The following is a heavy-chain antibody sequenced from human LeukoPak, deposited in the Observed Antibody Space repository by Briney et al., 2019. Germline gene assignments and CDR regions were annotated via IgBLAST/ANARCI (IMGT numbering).Heavy chain of an antibody. J-gene: IGHJ2*01. CDR1: GGSISSSTYY. D-gene: IGHD3-3*01. Sequence: SETLSLTCTVSGGSISSSTYYWGWIRQPPGKGLEWIGSIYYSGSSYYNPSLKSRVTMSVDTSKNQFSLKLSSVTAADTAVYYCARASITIFGVATPGRPVYRTLFDLWGRGTLVTVSS. CDR3: ARASITIFGVATPGRPVYRTLFDL. CDR2: IYYSGSS. V-gene: IGHV4-39*07.